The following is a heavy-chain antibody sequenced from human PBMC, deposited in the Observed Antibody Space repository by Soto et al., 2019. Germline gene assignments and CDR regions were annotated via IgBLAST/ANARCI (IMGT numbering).Heavy chain of an antibody. D-gene: IGHD3-22*01. Sequence: PGGSLRLSCAASGFTFSNAWMSWVRQAPGKGLERVGRIKSKTDGGTTDYAAPVKGRFTISRDDSKNTLYLQMNSLKTEDTAVYYCTTDYYDSSGPYYYYGMDVWGQGTTVTVSS. V-gene: IGHV3-15*01. J-gene: IGHJ6*02. CDR1: GFTFSNAW. CDR2: IKSKTDGGTT. CDR3: TTDYYDSSGPYYYYGMDV.